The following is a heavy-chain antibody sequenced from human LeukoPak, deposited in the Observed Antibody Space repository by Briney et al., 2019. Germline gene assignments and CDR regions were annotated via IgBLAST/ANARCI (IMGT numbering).Heavy chain of an antibody. J-gene: IGHJ4*02. CDR1: GYPINSDYH. D-gene: IGHD2-15*01. Sequence: ASETLSLTCAVSGYPINSDYHWGWIRQPPGKGLEWIGNLYHSGSPYYSPSLKSRVTISVDTSKNQLSLKVNSVTAADTAVYYCARSPGRAASYYFGNWGRGTLATVSS. V-gene: IGHV4-38-2*01. CDR3: ARSPGRAASYYFGN. CDR2: LYHSGSP.